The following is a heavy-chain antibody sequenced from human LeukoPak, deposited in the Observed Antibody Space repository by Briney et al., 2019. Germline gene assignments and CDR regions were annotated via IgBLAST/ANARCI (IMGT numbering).Heavy chain of an antibody. CDR1: GGSFSGYY. CDR2: INHSGST. Sequence: SETLSLTCAVYGGSFSGYYWSWIRQPPGKGLEWIGEINHSGSTNYNPSLKSRVTISVDTSKNQFSLKLSSVTAADTAVYYCARGTIHRRRNPNWFDPRGQGTLVTVSS. CDR3: ARGTIHRRRNPNWFDP. J-gene: IGHJ5*02. V-gene: IGHV4-34*01. D-gene: IGHD2-21*01.